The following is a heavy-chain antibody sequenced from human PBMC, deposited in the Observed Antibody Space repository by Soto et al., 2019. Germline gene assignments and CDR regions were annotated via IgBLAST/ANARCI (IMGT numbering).Heavy chain of an antibody. J-gene: IGHJ6*03. Sequence: GGSLRLSCAASGFTFSSYAMHWVRQAPGKGLEWVAVISYDGSNKYYAVSVKGRFTISRDNAKNSLFLQMNSLKDEDTAVYYCVRDSGEQLVRRGFYYYYMDVWGKGTTVTVSS. V-gene: IGHV3-30-3*01. D-gene: IGHD6-6*01. CDR1: GFTFSSYA. CDR3: VRDSGEQLVRRGFYYYYMDV. CDR2: ISYDGSNK.